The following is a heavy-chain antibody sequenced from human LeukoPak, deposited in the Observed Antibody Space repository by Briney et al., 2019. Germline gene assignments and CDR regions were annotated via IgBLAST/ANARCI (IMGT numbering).Heavy chain of an antibody. Sequence: GGSLRLSCAASGFTFNRHWMTWVRQAPGKGPEWVANIKEDGSLKNYVDSVEGRFTVSRDNAKNTLYLQMNSLRLEDTAVYYCVRDWAPASMQAAPFDCWGQGTLVTVSS. CDR1: GFTFNRHW. CDR3: VRDWAPASMQAAPFDC. V-gene: IGHV3-7*01. D-gene: IGHD2/OR15-2a*01. CDR2: IKEDGSLK. J-gene: IGHJ4*02.